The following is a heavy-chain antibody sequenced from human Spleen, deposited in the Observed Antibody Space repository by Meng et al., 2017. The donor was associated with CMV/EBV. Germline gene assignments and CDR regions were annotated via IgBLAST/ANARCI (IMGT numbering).Heavy chain of an antibody. CDR1: GFTFSSYA. D-gene: IGHD1-26*01. V-gene: IGHV3-30-3*02. CDR2: ISYDGSNK. J-gene: IGHJ4*02. CDR3: AKLELSGSNPYY. Sequence: GESLKISCAASGFTFSSYAMHWVRQAPGKGLEWVAVISYDGSNKYYADSVKGRFTISRDNSKNTLYLQMNSLRAEDTAVYYCAKLELSGSNPYYWGQGTLVTVSS.